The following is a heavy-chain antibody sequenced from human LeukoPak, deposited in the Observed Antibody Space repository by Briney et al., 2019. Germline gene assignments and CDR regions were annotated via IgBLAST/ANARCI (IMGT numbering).Heavy chain of an antibody. CDR2: IKQDGSEK. V-gene: IGHV3-7*03. CDR1: GFTFSSYW. D-gene: IGHD6-6*01. CDR3: ARYGQLGD. Sequence: GGSLRLSCVTSGFTFSSYWMSWVRQAPGKGLEWVALIKQDGSEKYYVDSVKGRFTMSRDNAESSLYLQMNSLRVEDTAMYYCARYGQLGDWGRGTLVTVSS. J-gene: IGHJ4*02.